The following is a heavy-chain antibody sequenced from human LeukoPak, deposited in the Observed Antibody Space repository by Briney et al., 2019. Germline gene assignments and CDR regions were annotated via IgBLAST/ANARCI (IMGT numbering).Heavy chain of an antibody. Sequence: SETLSLTCTVSGGSISGSSYYWGWIRQPPGKGLEWIGSIYDSGITYYNPSLKSRVIISVDTSKNQFSLKLSSVTAADTAVYDCARPGSSGWYTGNWFDPWGQGTLVTVSS. CDR3: ARPGSSGWYTGNWFDP. J-gene: IGHJ5*02. CDR1: GGSISGSSYY. D-gene: IGHD6-19*01. CDR2: IYDSGIT. V-gene: IGHV4-39*01.